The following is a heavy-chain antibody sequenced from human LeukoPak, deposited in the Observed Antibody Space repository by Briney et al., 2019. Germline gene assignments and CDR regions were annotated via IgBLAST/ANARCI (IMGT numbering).Heavy chain of an antibody. CDR1: XFTFSSYE. D-gene: IGHD3-3*02. J-gene: IGHJ4*02. CDR2: ISGSGGNT. Sequence: HTGGSLRLSCAASXFTFSSYEMNWVRQAPGKGLEWVSAISGSGGNTYYADSVKGRFTISRDNSKNTLYLQMNSLRAEDTAVYYCARECPDLAHLLTVDYWGQGTLVTVSS. CDR3: ARECPDLAHLLTVDY. V-gene: IGHV3-23*01.